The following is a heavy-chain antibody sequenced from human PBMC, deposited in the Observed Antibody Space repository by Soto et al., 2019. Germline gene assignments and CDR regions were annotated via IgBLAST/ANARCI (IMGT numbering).Heavy chain of an antibody. CDR3: ARDTHLPRYYDFWSGKKQMFDD. J-gene: IGHJ4*02. Sequence: PGGSLRLSCAASGFPFSSYSMNLVRQAPGKGLEWVSSISISSSYMYYADSVKGRFTISRDNAKNSLYLQMNSLRAEDTAVYYCARDTHLPRYYDFWSGKKQMFDDWGKGQWVTVSS. D-gene: IGHD3-3*01. V-gene: IGHV3-21*01. CDR1: GFPFSSYS. CDR2: ISISSSYM.